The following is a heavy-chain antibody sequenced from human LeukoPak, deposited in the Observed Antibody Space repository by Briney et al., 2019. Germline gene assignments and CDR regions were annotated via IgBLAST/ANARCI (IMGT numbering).Heavy chain of an antibody. Sequence: GGSLRLSCAASGFTFSSYSMNWVRQAPGKGLEWVSSISSSSSYIYYADSVKGRFTISRDNAKNSLYLQMNSLRAEDTAVYYCARDQAVVTAMPFDYWGQGTLVTVSS. V-gene: IGHV3-21*01. CDR3: ARDQAVVTAMPFDY. J-gene: IGHJ4*02. CDR1: GFTFSSYS. CDR2: ISSSSSYI. D-gene: IGHD2-21*02.